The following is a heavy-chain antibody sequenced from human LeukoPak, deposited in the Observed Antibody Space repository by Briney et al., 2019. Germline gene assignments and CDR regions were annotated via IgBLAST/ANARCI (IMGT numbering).Heavy chain of an antibody. V-gene: IGHV4-59*08. CDR3: ARHFGWVAPIVVADANWFDP. D-gene: IGHD6-19*01. CDR2: IYYSGST. Sequence: SETLSLTCTVSGGSISSYYWSWIRQPPGKGLEWIGYIYYSGSTNYNPSLKSRVTISVDTSKNQFSLKLSSVTAADTAVYYCARHFGWVAPIVVADANWFDPWGQGTLVTVSS. CDR1: GGSISSYY. J-gene: IGHJ5*02.